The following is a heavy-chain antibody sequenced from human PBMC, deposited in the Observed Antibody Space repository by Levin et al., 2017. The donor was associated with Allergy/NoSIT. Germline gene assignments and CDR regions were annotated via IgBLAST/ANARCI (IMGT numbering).Heavy chain of an antibody. D-gene: IGHD2-2*01. V-gene: IGHV4-34*01. Sequence: PGGFLRLSCAVYGGSFSGYYWSWIRQPPGKGLEWIGEINHSGSTNYNPSLKSRVTISVDTSKNQFSLKLSSVTAADTAVYYCARGAVVYCSSTSCYFGDNWFDPWGQGTLVTVSS. CDR2: INHSGST. J-gene: IGHJ5*02. CDR1: GGSFSGYY. CDR3: ARGAVVYCSSTSCYFGDNWFDP.